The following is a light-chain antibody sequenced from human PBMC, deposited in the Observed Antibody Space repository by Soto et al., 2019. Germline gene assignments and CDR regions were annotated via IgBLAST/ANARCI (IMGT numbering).Light chain of an antibody. CDR3: QQYSRYPT. CDR1: QSINNW. J-gene: IGKJ2*01. Sequence: IQMTQSPYTLSASVGDSVTITCRASQSINNWLAWYQQKPGKAPNLLIYDASSLESGVPSRFSGSGSGTEFTLTISSLQADDFATYYYQQYSRYPTFGQGTKVDIK. V-gene: IGKV1-5*01. CDR2: DAS.